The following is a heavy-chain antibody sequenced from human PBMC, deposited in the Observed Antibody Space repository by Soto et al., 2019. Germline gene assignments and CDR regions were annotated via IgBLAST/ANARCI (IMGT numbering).Heavy chain of an antibody. CDR2: IYYSGTT. Sequence: SETLSLTCAVYDGSFSGYYWSWIRQPPGKGLEWIGCIYYSGTTNYNSSLKSRVTISLDTSKNPFSLRLSSVTAADTAVYYCARYVNPYDTAVWFDPWGQGTLVTVSS. CDR3: ARYVNPYDTAVWFDP. V-gene: IGHV4-59*01. CDR1: DGSFSGYY. J-gene: IGHJ5*02. D-gene: IGHD3-9*01.